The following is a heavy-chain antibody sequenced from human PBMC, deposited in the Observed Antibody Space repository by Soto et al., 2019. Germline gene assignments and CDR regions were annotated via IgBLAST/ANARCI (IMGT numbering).Heavy chain of an antibody. CDR2: ISVSVGST. CDR3: AKGDPGYSSSTSCYADAFDI. J-gene: IGHJ3*02. Sequence: EVQLLESGGGLVQPGGSLRLSCEASGFTFSSYAMSWVRQAPGKGLEWVLAISVSVGSTYYADYVKGRFTISRDNTKNTLYLQINSLRAENTAVYYCAKGDPGYSSSTSCYADAFDIWGQGTMVTVSS. V-gene: IGHV3-23*01. CDR1: GFTFSSYA. D-gene: IGHD2-2*01.